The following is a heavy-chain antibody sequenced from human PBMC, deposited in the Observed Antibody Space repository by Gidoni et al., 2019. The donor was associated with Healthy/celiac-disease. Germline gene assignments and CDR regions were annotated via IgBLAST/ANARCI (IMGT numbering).Heavy chain of an antibody. V-gene: IGHV3-21*01. J-gene: IGHJ6*02. Sequence: EVQLVESGGGLVKPGGSLRLSCAASGFTFSSYSMNWVRQAPGKGLEWVSSISSSSSYIYYADSVKGRFTISRDNAKNSLYLQMNSLRAEDTAVYYCAREGVSSSLGYYYYGMDVWGQGTTVTVSS. CDR1: GFTFSSYS. CDR3: AREGVSSSLGYYYYGMDV. CDR2: ISSSSSYI. D-gene: IGHD6-6*01.